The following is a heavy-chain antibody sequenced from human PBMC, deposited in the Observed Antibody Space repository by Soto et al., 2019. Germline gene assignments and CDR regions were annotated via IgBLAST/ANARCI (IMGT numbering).Heavy chain of an antibody. J-gene: IGHJ5*02. CDR2: FDPEDGET. V-gene: IGHV1-24*01. CDR1: GYTLTELS. D-gene: IGHD2-8*01. CDR3: ATRGPHCTNGVCYSGNWFDP. Sequence: ASVKVSCKVSGYTLTELSMHWVRQAPGKGLEWMGGFDPEDGETIYAQKLQGRVTMTGDTSTDTAYMELSSLRSEDTAVYYCATRGPHCTNGVCYSGNWFDPWGQGTLVTVSS.